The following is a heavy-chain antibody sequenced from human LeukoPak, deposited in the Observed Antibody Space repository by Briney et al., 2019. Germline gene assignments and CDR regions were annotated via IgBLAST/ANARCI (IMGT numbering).Heavy chain of an antibody. CDR1: TFXXXG. D-gene: IGHD2/OR15-2a*01. CDR3: AKEDLFSGYFY. CDR2: ISGSGGST. V-gene: IGHV3-23*01. J-gene: IGHJ4*02. Sequence: TFXXXGMSWVRQAPGKGLEWVSAISGSGGSTYYADSVKGRFTISRDNSKNTLYLQMNSLRAEDTAVYYCAKEDLFSGYFYWGQGTLVTVSS.